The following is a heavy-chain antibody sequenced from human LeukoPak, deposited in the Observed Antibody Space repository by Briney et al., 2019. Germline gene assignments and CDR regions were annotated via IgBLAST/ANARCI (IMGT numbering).Heavy chain of an antibody. J-gene: IGHJ4*02. D-gene: IGHD6-19*01. CDR3: ARVFDSSGWYGNFDY. V-gene: IGHV3-30*04. CDR1: GFTFSSYA. CDR2: ISYDGSNK. Sequence: PGRSLRLSCAASGFTFSSYAMDWVRQAPGKGLEWVAVISYDGSNKYYADSVKGRFTISRDNSKNTLYLQMNSLRAEDTAVYYCARVFDSSGWYGNFDYWGQGTLVTVSS.